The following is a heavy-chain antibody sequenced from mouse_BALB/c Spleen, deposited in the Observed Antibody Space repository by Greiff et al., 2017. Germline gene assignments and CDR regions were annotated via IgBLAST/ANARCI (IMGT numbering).Heavy chain of an antibody. CDR3: ARDGTTKDFDY. CDR2: INSNGGST. Sequence: EVMLVESGGGLVQPGGSLKLSCAASGFTFSSYGMSWVRQTPDKRLELVATINSNGGSTYYPDSVKGRFTISRDNAKNTLYLQMSSLKSEDTAMYYCARDGTTKDFDYWGQGTTLTVSS. J-gene: IGHJ2*01. V-gene: IGHV5-6-3*01. D-gene: IGHD1-1*01. CDR1: GFTFSSYG.